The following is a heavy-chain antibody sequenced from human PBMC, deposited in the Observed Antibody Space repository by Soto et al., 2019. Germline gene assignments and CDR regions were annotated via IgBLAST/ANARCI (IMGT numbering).Heavy chain of an antibody. D-gene: IGHD3-3*01. CDR1: GGSISSSNW. CDR2: IYHSGST. Sequence: PSETLSLTCAVSGGSISSSNWWSWVRQPPGKGLEWIGEIYHSGSTNYNPSLKSRVTISVDKSKNQFSLKLSSVTAADTAVYYGARRGCCARGTDFWSGYLNYYYYGMDVWGQGTTVTVSS. CDR3: ARRGCCARGTDFWSGYLNYYYYGMDV. J-gene: IGHJ6*02. V-gene: IGHV4-4*02.